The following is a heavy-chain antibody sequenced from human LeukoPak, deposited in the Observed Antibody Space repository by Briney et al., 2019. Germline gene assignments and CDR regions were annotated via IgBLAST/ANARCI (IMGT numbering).Heavy chain of an antibody. CDR2: MNPNSGNT. Sequence: ASVKVSCKASGYTFTSYDINWVRQAAGQGLEWMGWMNPNSGNTGYAQKFQGRVTMTRNTSISTAYMELSSLRSEDTAVYYCARGLPQAYYYYYGMDVWGQGTTVTVSS. CDR3: ARGLPQAYYYYYGMDV. J-gene: IGHJ6*02. V-gene: IGHV1-8*01. CDR1: GYTFTSYD.